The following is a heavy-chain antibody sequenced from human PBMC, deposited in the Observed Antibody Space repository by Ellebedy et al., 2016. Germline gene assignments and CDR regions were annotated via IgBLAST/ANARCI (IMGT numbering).Heavy chain of an antibody. CDR3: ARDQWARYSSSPDY. CDR2: ISGSGGST. V-gene: IGHV3-23*01. CDR1: GFTFSSYA. Sequence: GESLKISCAASGFTFSSYAMSWVRQAPGKGLEWVSGISGSGGSTYHADSVKGRVTISRDNSKNTLYLQMNSLRAEDTAVYYCARDQWARYSSSPDYWGQGTLVTVSS. J-gene: IGHJ4*02. D-gene: IGHD6-13*01.